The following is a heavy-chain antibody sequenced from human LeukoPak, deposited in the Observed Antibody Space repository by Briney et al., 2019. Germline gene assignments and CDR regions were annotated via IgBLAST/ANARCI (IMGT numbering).Heavy chain of an antibody. V-gene: IGHV1-46*01. D-gene: IGHD6-19*01. Sequence: GASVKVSCKASGYIFTSFYMHWVRQAPGQGLEWMGIINPSGGNTGYAQKFQGRVTMTRDTSTSTVYMELSSLRSEDTAVYYCARHIAVAGSFDYWGQGTLVTVSS. CDR3: ARHIAVAGSFDY. CDR1: GYIFTSFY. J-gene: IGHJ4*02. CDR2: INPSGGNT.